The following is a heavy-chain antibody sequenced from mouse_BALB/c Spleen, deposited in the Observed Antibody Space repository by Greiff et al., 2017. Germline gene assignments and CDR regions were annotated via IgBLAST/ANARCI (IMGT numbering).Heavy chain of an antibody. CDR2: IYPGDGDT. CDR3: ARSERVDY. CDR1: GYAFSSSW. Sequence: QVQLQQSGPELVKPGASVKISCKASGYAFSSSWMNWVKQRPGQGLEWIGRIYPGDGDTNYNGKFKGKATLTADKSSSTAYMQLSSLTSVDSAVYFCARSERVDYWGQGTTLTVSS. V-gene: IGHV1-82*01. J-gene: IGHJ2*01.